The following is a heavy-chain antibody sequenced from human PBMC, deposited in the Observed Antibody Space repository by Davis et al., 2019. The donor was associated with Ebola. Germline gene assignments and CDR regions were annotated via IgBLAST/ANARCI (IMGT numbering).Heavy chain of an antibody. CDR2: INWNGGST. CDR3: ARRNFQDYFDY. V-gene: IGHV3-20*04. D-gene: IGHD1-7*01. CDR1: GFTFDDYG. J-gene: IGHJ4*02. Sequence: GESLKISCAASGFTFDDYGMSWVRQAPGKGLEWVSGINWNGGSTGYADSVKGRFTISRDNAKNSLYLQMNSLRAEDTALYYCARRNFQDYFDYWGQGTLVTVSS.